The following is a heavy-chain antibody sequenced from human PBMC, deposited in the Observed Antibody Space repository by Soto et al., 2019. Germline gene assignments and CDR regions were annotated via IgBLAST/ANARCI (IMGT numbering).Heavy chain of an antibody. CDR3: ARGDTPMITGMDSFDI. CDR1: GXTFSRSC. CDR2: IKQDGTDK. D-gene: IGHD5-18*01. V-gene: IGHV3-7*01. J-gene: IGHJ3*02. Sequence: PXGSMRLSRAASGXTFSRSCMNWVRQAPGKGLEWVANIKQDGTDKNYVDSVKGRFTISRDNARKSIYLQMDSLRAEETAVYFCARGDTPMITGMDSFDIWGQGKMVTVS.